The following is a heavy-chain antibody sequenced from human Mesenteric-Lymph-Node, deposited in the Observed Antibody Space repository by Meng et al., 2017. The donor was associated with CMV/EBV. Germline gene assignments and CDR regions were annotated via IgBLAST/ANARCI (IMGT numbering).Heavy chain of an antibody. CDR3: AHLTYYYGSGSYSPFDY. CDR2: IYWDDDK. CDR1: LSNSGVG. Sequence: LSNSGVGVGWIRQPPGKALEWLALIYWDDDKRYSPSLKSRLTITKDTSKNQVVLTMTNMDPVDTATYYCAHLTYYYGSGSYSPFDYWGQGTLVTVSS. J-gene: IGHJ4*02. V-gene: IGHV2-5*02. D-gene: IGHD3-10*01.